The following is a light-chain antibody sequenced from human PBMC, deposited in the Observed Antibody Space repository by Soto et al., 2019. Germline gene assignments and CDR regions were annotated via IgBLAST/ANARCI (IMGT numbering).Light chain of an antibody. J-gene: IGKJ2*03. Sequence: EIVMTQSPATLSVSPGERATLSCRASQSVSNDLAWYQHKPGKPPRVLIYGASTTATGVPAWFRGSGSGTEFTLTISSLQSEDSAVYYCKQYNNWYSFGQGTKLEIK. CDR2: GAS. V-gene: IGKV3-15*01. CDR3: KQYNNWYS. CDR1: QSVSND.